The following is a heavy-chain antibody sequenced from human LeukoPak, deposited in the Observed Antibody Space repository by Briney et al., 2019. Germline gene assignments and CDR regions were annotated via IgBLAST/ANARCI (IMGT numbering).Heavy chain of an antibody. Sequence: GSLRLSCAASGFTFSSYSMNWVRQAPGKGLEWVSYISSGSSTIYYAESVKGRFTISRDNAKNSLYLQMNSLGDEDTAVYFCAREARGSGRDFDYWGQGILVTVSS. D-gene: IGHD1-26*01. J-gene: IGHJ4*02. CDR1: GFTFSSYS. V-gene: IGHV3-48*02. CDR2: ISSGSSTI. CDR3: AREARGSGRDFDY.